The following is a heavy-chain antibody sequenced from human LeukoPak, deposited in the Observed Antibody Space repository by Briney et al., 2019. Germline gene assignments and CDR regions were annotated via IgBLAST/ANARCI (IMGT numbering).Heavy chain of an antibody. J-gene: IGHJ4*02. CDR1: GGSISSYY. V-gene: IGHV4-4*07. Sequence: SETLSLTCTVSGGSISSYYWSWIRQPAGKGLEWIGRIYTSGSTNYNPSLKSRVTMSVDTSKNQFSLKPSSVTAADTAVYYCASSPRVAGLGYYWGQGTLVTVSS. D-gene: IGHD6-19*01. CDR2: IYTSGST. CDR3: ASSPRVAGLGYY.